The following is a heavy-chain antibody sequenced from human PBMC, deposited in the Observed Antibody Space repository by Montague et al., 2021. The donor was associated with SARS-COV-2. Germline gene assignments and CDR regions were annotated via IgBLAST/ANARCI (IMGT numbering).Heavy chain of an antibody. CDR3: AREDTSFDAFDI. Sequence: SLRLSCAASGFTFSSYAMHWVRQAPGKGLEWVSAISYDGSNKYYADSVKGRFTISRDNSKNTLYLQMNSLRAEDTAVYYCAREDTSFDAFDIWGQGTMVTVSS. CDR2: ISYDGSNK. CDR1: GFTFSSYA. J-gene: IGHJ3*02. D-gene: IGHD2-2*01. V-gene: IGHV3-30-3*01.